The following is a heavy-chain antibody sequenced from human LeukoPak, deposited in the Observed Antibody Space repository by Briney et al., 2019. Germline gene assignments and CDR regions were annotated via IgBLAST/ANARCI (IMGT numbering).Heavy chain of an antibody. CDR3: AKDPYPVVTEHFDY. CDR1: GFTFSSYG. D-gene: IGHD3-22*01. V-gene: IGHV3-30*02. CDR2: IRYDGSNK. Sequence: GGSLRLSCAASGFTFSSYGMHWVRQAPGKGLEWVAFIRYDGSNKYYADSVKGRFTISRDNSKNTLYLQMNSLRAEDTAVYYCAKDPYPVVTEHFDYWGQGTLVTVSS. J-gene: IGHJ4*02.